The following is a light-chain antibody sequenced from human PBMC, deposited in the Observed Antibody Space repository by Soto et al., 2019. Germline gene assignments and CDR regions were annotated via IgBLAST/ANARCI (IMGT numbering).Light chain of an antibody. Sequence: EIVLTQSPGTLSLSPGERATLSCRASQSVSSISLAWYQQKPGQAPRLLMYGASSRATGIPDRFSGSGSGTHFTLTISRLEPEDSAVYYCQQYGSSSWTFGQGPKVEIK. V-gene: IGKV3-20*01. CDR3: QQYGSSSWT. CDR2: GAS. J-gene: IGKJ1*01. CDR1: QSVSSIS.